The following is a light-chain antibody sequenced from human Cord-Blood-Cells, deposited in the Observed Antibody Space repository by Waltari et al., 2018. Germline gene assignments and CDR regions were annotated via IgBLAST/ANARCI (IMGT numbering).Light chain of an antibody. CDR2: EGS. J-gene: IGLJ3*02. V-gene: IGLV2-23*01. CDR1: SSDVGRYNL. CDR3: CSYAGSSTWV. Sequence: QSALTQPASVSGSPGQSITISCTGTSSDVGRYNLFSWYQPHPGKAPNLMIYEGSKRPSGVSNRFSGSKSGNTASLTISGLQAEDEADYYCCSYAGSSTWVFGGGTKLTVL.